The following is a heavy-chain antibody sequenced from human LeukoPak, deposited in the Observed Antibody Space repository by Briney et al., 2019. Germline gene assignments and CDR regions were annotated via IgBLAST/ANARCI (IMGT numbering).Heavy chain of an antibody. CDR3: ARDSVGYSSH. CDR1: GFTFSNYA. J-gene: IGHJ4*02. V-gene: IGHV3-30*04. CDR2: ISYDGSNK. Sequence: PGGSLRLSCAASGFTFSNYALHWVRQAPGKGLEWVAVISYDGSNKFYADSVRGRFTISRDNSKNTLYLQMNSLRAEDTAVYYCARDSVGYSSHWGQGTLVTVSS. D-gene: IGHD6-13*01.